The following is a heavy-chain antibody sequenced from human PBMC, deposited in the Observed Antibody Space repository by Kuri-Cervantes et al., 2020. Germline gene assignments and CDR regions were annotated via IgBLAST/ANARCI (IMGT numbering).Heavy chain of an antibody. CDR3: AKDLRGSTYYYDSNQY. V-gene: IGHV3-23*01. Sequence: GGSLRPSCAASGFTFSSYAMSWVRQAPGKGLEWVSAIGGSGGSTYYADCVKGRFTISRDNSKNTLYLQMNSLRAEDTAVYYCAKDLRGSTYYYDSNQYWGQGTLVTVSS. D-gene: IGHD3-22*01. CDR2: IGGSGGST. CDR1: GFTFSSYA. J-gene: IGHJ4*02.